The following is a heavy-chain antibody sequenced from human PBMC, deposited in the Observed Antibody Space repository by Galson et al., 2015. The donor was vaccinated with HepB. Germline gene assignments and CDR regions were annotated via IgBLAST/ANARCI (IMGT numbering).Heavy chain of an antibody. CDR1: SGSISPYY. V-gene: IGHV4-59*01. J-gene: IGHJ4*02. CDR3: ARIYDGLNGCCHFDF. D-gene: IGHD3-16*01. CDR2: IHYTGST. Sequence: ETLSLTCTVSSGSISPYYWNWIRQPPGKGLEWIGYIHYTGSTNYNPSLKSPVTIAVDTSKSQFSLKLTSVTAADTAMYYCARIYDGLNGCCHFDFWGRGARVTVSS.